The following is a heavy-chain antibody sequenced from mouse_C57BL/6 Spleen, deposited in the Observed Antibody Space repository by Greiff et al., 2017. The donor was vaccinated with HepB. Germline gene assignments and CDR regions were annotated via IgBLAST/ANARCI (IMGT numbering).Heavy chain of an antibody. CDR3: ARYSLTGTIYAMDY. V-gene: IGHV7-3*01. CDR1: GFTFPDYY. CDR2: IRNKANGYTT. D-gene: IGHD4-1*01. Sequence: EVQGVESGGGLVQPGGSLSLSCAASGFTFPDYYMSWVRQPPGKALEWLGFIRNKANGYTTEYSASVKGRFTISRVNSQSILYLQMNALRAEDSATYYCARYSLTGTIYAMDYWGQGTSVTVSS. J-gene: IGHJ4*01.